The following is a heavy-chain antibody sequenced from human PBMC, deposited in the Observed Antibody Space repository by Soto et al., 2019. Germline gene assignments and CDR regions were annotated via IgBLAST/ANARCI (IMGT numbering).Heavy chain of an antibody. D-gene: IGHD5-18*01. Sequence: EVQLLESGGGLVQPGGSLRLSCAASGFIFSDYAMSWVRQTPGKGLQWVSAINYNGGSTYYADSVKGRFTISRDNSKNILYLHMNSLRAEDTALYYCAKGDSAMVPAPYWGKGTLITVTS. CDR1: GFIFSDYA. CDR2: INYNGGST. V-gene: IGHV3-23*01. J-gene: IGHJ4*02. CDR3: AKGDSAMVPAPY.